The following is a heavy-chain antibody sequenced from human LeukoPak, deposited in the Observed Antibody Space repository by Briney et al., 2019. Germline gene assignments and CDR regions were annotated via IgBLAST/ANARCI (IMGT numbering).Heavy chain of an antibody. CDR3: AKSPQLLWVVPLDY. CDR1: GFTFNRHA. J-gene: IGHJ4*02. V-gene: IGHV3-23*01. CDR2: ISGSGGGT. D-gene: IGHD6-6*01. Sequence: PGGSLRLSCAASGFTFNRHAMTWVRQAPGKGLEWVSSISGSGGGTYCADSVKGRFTISRDNSKNTLFLQTSSLRAEDTAVYYCAKSPQLLWVVPLDYWGQGTLVTVSS.